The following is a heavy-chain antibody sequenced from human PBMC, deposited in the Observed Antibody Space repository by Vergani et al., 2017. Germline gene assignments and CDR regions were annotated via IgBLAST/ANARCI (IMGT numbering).Heavy chain of an antibody. J-gene: IGHJ4*02. V-gene: IGHV3-23*01. D-gene: IGHD3-9*01. CDR3: ARTQLRYFDWLLPPFDY. CDR1: GFTFSNFA. Sequence: EVQLLESGGGLVQPGGSLRLSCAASGFTFSNFAMSWVRQAPGKGLEWVASIGLSGSDIYYADVVKGRFTISRDNSKNTLYLQMNSLRAEDTAVYYCARTQLRYFDWLLPPFDYWGQGTLVTVSS. CDR2: IGLSGSDI.